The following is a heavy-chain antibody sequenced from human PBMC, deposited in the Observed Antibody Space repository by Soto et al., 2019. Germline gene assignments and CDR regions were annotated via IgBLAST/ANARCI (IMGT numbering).Heavy chain of an antibody. Sequence: SETLSLTCTVSGGSMSSSNWWNWVRQPPGKGLEWIGETHHSGSASYNPSLKSRVTISVHTSNSQFSLELSSVTAADTAVYYCARGLITGSHYSGGWYYFDSWGQGTQVTVSS. CDR3: ARGLITGSHYSGGWYYFDS. D-gene: IGHD6-19*01. CDR1: GGSMSSSNW. J-gene: IGHJ4*02. V-gene: IGHV4-4*02. CDR2: THHSGSA.